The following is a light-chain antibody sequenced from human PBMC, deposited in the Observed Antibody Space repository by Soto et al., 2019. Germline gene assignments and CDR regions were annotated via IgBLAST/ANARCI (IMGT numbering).Light chain of an antibody. J-gene: IGKJ3*01. CDR3: QQANSFPHT. CDR2: AAS. CDR1: QSISNW. V-gene: IGKV1-12*01. Sequence: DVQMTQSPSSVSASVGDRVTITCRASQSISNWLAWYQQKPGKAPKLLIYAASTLQTGVPSRFSGTGSGTDFTLTISSLQPEDFATYDCQQANSFPHTFGPGTKVDIK.